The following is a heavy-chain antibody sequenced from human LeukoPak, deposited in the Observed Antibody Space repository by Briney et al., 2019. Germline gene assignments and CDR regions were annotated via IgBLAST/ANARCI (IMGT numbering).Heavy chain of an antibody. Sequence: PGGSLRLSCAASGFTFSSYAMSWVRQAPGKGLEWVSGISSGGGTTYYADSVKGRFTISRDNSINTLYPQVNSLRAEDTAVYYCTKDLRAAAPYYFDYWGQGALVTVSS. D-gene: IGHD6-13*01. CDR2: ISSGGGTT. CDR1: GFTFSSYA. J-gene: IGHJ4*02. CDR3: TKDLRAAAPYYFDY. V-gene: IGHV3-23*01.